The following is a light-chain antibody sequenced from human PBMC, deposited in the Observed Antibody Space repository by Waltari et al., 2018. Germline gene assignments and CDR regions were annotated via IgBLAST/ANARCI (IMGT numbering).Light chain of an antibody. Sequence: ETVVTQSPATLSVSPGERATLSCRTSQTIGRSLAWYQQKPGQAPRLVIYGASIRATGIPPRVSGSGSETEFALTISGLQSEDFAVYYCQQYNNWPPGTFGQGTKVEI. CDR2: GAS. CDR3: QQYNNWPPGT. J-gene: IGKJ1*01. V-gene: IGKV3-15*01. CDR1: QTIGRS.